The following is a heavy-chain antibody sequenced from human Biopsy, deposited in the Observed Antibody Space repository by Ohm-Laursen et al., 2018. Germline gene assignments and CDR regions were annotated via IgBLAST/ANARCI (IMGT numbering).Heavy chain of an antibody. CDR1: GDSIARYH. D-gene: IGHD1-20*01. CDR3: TGVDRYNFDHYIMDA. Sequence: TLSLTCTVSGDSIARYHWTWIRPSPGKGRVWIAYIYYSGRPNYNPSHKGRVVISVDRSKNQFLLKLNPATDAETVIYYCTGVDRYNFDHYIMDAWGRGTTVTVSS. CDR2: IYYSGRP. V-gene: IGHV4-59*01. J-gene: IGHJ6*02.